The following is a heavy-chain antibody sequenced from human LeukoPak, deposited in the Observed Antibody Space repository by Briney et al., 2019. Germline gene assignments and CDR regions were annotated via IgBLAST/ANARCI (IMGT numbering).Heavy chain of an antibody. CDR2: ISGSGGST. J-gene: IGHJ1*01. D-gene: IGHD5-18*01. V-gene: IGHV3-23*01. CDR1: GFTFSSYA. Sequence: PGGSLRLSCAASGFTFSSYAMSWVRQVPGKGLEWVSAISGSGGSTYYADSVKGQFTISRDNSKNTLYLQMNSLRAEDTAVYYCAKSPPYSYGWGYFQHWGQGTLVTVSS. CDR3: AKSPPYSYGWGYFQH.